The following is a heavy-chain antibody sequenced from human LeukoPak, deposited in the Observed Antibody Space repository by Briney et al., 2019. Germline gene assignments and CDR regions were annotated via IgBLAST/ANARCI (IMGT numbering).Heavy chain of an antibody. Sequence: SETLSLTCTVSGGSISSYYWSWIRQPAGKGLEWIGRIYTSGSTNYNPSLKSRVTMSVDTSKNQFSLKLSSVTAADTAVYYCARIFYDFWSGYKPDAFDIWGQGTMVTVSS. CDR1: GGSISSYY. CDR3: ARIFYDFWSGYKPDAFDI. CDR2: IYTSGST. D-gene: IGHD3-3*01. J-gene: IGHJ3*02. V-gene: IGHV4-4*07.